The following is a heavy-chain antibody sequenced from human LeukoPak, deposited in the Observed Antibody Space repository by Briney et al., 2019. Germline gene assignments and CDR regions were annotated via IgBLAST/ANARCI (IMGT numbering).Heavy chain of an antibody. V-gene: IGHV4-4*07. CDR2: IYTSGST. J-gene: IGHJ6*02. CDR1: GGSISSYY. Sequence: SETLSLTCTVSGGSISSYYWSWIRQPAGEGLEWIGRIYTSGSTNYNPSLKSRVTMSVDTSKNQFSLKLSSVTAADTAVYYCARDSDYDFWSGYTDGYYYGMDVWGQGTTVTVSS. CDR3: ARDSDYDFWSGYTDGYYYGMDV. D-gene: IGHD3-3*01.